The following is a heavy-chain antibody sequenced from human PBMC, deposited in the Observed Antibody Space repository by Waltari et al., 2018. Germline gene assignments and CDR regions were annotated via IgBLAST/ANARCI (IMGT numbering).Heavy chain of an antibody. V-gene: IGHV6-1*01. CDR2: TYYRSKWYI. D-gene: IGHD1-26*01. J-gene: IGHJ4*02. CDR3: ARETGGVGSTVDS. Sequence: QVQLQQSGPGLVKPSQTRALTCASSGDSVASNSAAWTWIRQFPSRGLEWLGRTYYRSKWYIDYAVSVKSRITINPATSKNQISLLLNSVTPGDTAVYYCARETGGVGSTVDSWAQGTLVTVSS. CDR1: GDSVASNSAA.